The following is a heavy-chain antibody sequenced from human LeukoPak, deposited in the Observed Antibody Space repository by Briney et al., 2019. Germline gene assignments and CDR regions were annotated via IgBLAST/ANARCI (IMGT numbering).Heavy chain of an antibody. D-gene: IGHD3-9*01. J-gene: IGHJ4*02. CDR1: GLTLSSYW. Sequence: PGGSLRLSCAVSGLTLSSYWMHWVRQAPGKGLVWVSRINEDGRTINYADSVEGRFTISRDKAKNTLYLQMNSLRVEDTAVYFCARDLTGGSEFWGQGTLVTVSS. V-gene: IGHV3-74*01. CDR2: INEDGRTI. CDR3: ARDLTGGSEF.